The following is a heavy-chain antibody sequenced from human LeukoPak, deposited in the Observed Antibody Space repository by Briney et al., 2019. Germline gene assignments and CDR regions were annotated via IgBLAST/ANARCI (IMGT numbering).Heavy chain of an antibody. Sequence: SETLSLTCTVSGGSISSSSYYWGWIRQSPGKGLEWIGSIYYSGNPYYNPSLKSRVTISVDTSKNQFSLNLSSVTAADTAVYYCAKVVRAELWSYYFDYWGQGTLVTVSS. CDR2: IYYSGNP. V-gene: IGHV4-39*02. CDR1: GGSISSSSYY. CDR3: AKVVRAELWSYYFDY. D-gene: IGHD3-10*01. J-gene: IGHJ4*02.